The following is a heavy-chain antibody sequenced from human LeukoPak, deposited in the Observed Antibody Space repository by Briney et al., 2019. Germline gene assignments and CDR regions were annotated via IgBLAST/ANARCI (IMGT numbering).Heavy chain of an antibody. Sequence: PGESLKISCEASGYSFTNYWIGWVRQMPGKGLEWMGIICPGDSDTRYRSSFQGQVTISADKSISIAYLQWSSLKASDTAIYYCARLNNWFDSWGQGTLVTVSS. V-gene: IGHV5-51*01. J-gene: IGHJ5*01. CDR1: GYSFTNYW. CDR2: ICPGDSDT. CDR3: ARLNNWFDS.